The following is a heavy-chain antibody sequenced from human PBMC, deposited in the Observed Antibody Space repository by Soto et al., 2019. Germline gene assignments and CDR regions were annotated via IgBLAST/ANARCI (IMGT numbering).Heavy chain of an antibody. Sequence: GGSLRLSCAASGFTFSSYAMGWVRQAPGKGLEWVSAISGSGGSTYYADSVKGRFTISRDNSKNTLYLQMNSLRAEDTAVYYWAKARLYGSGSYYPDLDGMDVWGQGTTVTVSS. CDR1: GFTFSSYA. CDR3: AKARLYGSGSYYPDLDGMDV. D-gene: IGHD3-10*01. V-gene: IGHV3-23*01. J-gene: IGHJ6*02. CDR2: ISGSGGST.